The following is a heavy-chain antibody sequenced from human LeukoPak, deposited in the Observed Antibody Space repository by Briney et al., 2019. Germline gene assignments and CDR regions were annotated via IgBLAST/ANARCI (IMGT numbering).Heavy chain of an antibody. CDR2: IYSDGST. J-gene: IGHJ6*02. D-gene: IGHD2-15*01. V-gene: IGHV3-53*01. CDR3: ARELVVVVAAIPYPEYYYYGMDV. CDR1: GVTFGSNC. Sequence: PGGSLRLSCVASGVTFGSNCMSWVRQAPGKGLEWVSVIYSDGSTYYSDSMKGRFTISRDNPKNTLFLQMNSLRADDTAVYYCARELVVVVAAIPYPEYYYYGMDVWGQGTTVTVSS.